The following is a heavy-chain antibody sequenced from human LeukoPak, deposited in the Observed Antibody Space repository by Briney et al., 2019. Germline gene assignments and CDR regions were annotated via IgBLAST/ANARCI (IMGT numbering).Heavy chain of an antibody. J-gene: IGHJ4*02. Sequence: GGSLRLSCAAAGFTFSTYAVHWVRQPPGKGLEWVALISYNGNNKYYADSVKGRFTISRDNSKNTLYLQMNSLEPEDTAVYYCARADYYTSGTFRYYFDYWGQGTLVSVSS. D-gene: IGHD3-10*01. CDR2: ISYNGNNK. V-gene: IGHV3-30-3*01. CDR1: GFTFSTYA. CDR3: ARADYYTSGTFRYYFDY.